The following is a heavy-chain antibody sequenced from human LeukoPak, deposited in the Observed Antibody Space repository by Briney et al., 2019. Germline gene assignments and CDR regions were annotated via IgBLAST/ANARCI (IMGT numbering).Heavy chain of an antibody. Sequence: SETLSLTCAVYGGSVSGYYWIWMRQPPGKGLEWIGEINHSGSTNYNPSLKSRVTISVDTSKNQFSLKLSSVTAADTAVYYCAVGGSSEGWFDPWGQGTLVTVSS. V-gene: IGHV4-34*01. CDR2: INHSGST. CDR3: AVGGSSEGWFDP. J-gene: IGHJ5*02. CDR1: GGSVSGYY. D-gene: IGHD3-16*01.